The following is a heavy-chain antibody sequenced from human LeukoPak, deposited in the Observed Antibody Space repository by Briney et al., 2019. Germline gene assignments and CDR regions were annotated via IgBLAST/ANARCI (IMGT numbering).Heavy chain of an antibody. CDR1: GYTFTSYG. V-gene: IGHV1-18*01. Sequence: ASVKVSCKASGYTFTSYGISWVRQAPGQGLEWMGWISAYNGNTNYAQKLQGRVTMTTDTSTRTAYMELRSLRSDDTAVYYCASGFGYCSSTSCLGDYWGQGTLVTVSS. CDR3: ASGFGYCSSTSCLGDY. D-gene: IGHD2-2*03. J-gene: IGHJ4*02. CDR2: ISAYNGNT.